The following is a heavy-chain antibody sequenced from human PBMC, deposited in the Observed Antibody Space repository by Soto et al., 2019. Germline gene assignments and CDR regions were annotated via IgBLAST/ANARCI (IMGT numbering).Heavy chain of an antibody. V-gene: IGHV4-30-2*01. CDR3: ARGRYTAPAGFDP. Sequence: ASETLSLTCAVSGGSISSGGYSWSWIRQPPGKGLEWIGYIYHSGSTYYNPSLKSRVTISVDRSKNQFSLKLSSVTAADTAVYYCARGRYTAPAGFDPWGQGTLVTVSS. CDR1: GGSISSGGYS. CDR2: IYHSGST. D-gene: IGHD5-18*01. J-gene: IGHJ5*02.